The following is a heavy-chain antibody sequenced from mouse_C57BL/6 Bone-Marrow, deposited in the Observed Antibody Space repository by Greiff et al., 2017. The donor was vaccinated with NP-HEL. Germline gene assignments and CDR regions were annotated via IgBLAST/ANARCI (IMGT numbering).Heavy chain of an antibody. CDR3: ARDGGLLQRFDV. CDR2: SRNKGNDYTT. CDR1: GFTFSDFY. Sequence: EVKVVESGGGLVQSGRSLRLSCATSGFTFSDFYMEWVRQAPGKGLEWIAGSRNKGNDYTTEYSASVKGRFIVSRDTSQSILYLQMNALRAEDTAIYYCARDGGLLQRFDVWGTGTTVTVSS. D-gene: IGHD2-3*01. V-gene: IGHV7-1*01. J-gene: IGHJ1*03.